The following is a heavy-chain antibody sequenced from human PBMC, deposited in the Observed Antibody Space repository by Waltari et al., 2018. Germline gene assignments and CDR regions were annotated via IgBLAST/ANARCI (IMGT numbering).Heavy chain of an antibody. V-gene: IGHV3-13*01. J-gene: IGHJ2*01. Sequence: EVQLVESGGGLVQPGGSLRLSCAASGFTFSSYDMHWVRQVTGKRRGWISAIDSAGHTSFADSVTGRFTISRENAKNSMYLQMNSLTAGDTAVYYCVKEGVPTPGNWYFDLWGRGTLVTVSS. CDR1: GFTFSSYD. D-gene: IGHD1-1*01. CDR3: VKEGVPTPGNWYFDL. CDR2: IDSAGHT.